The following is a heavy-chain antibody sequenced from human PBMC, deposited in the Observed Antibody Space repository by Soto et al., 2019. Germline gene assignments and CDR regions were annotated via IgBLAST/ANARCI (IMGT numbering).Heavy chain of an antibody. Sequence: GGSLRLSCAASGFTFSSYAMSWVRQAPGKGLEWVSAISGSGGSTYYADSVKGRFTISRANSKNTLYLQMNSLRAEDTAVYYCAQTSMGYCSGGSCYPLGYYGMDVWGQGTTVTVSS. J-gene: IGHJ6*02. CDR2: ISGSGGST. V-gene: IGHV3-23*01. D-gene: IGHD2-15*01. CDR3: AQTSMGYCSGGSCYPLGYYGMDV. CDR1: GFTFSSYA.